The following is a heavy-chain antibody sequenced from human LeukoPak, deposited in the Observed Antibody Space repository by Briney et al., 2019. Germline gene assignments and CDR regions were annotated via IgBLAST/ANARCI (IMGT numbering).Heavy chain of an antibody. CDR3: ARDDGGSYDH. Sequence: GGSLRLSCAASGFTFSDYYMDWVRQTPGKWLEWVGRSRNKANSYATEYVPSVKGRFTISRDASKNSLYLQINSLRTEDTAVYYCARDDGGSYDHWGQGTLVIVSS. CDR1: GFTFSDYY. J-gene: IGHJ5*02. D-gene: IGHD3-16*01. V-gene: IGHV3-72*01. CDR2: SRNKANSYAT.